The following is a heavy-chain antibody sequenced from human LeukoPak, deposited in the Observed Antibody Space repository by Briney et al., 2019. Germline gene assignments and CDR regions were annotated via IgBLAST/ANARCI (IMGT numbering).Heavy chain of an antibody. Sequence: GGSLRLSCAASGFTFSSYAMSWVRQAPGKGLEWVSAISGSGGSTYYADSVKGRFTISRDNSQNTLYLHINNQRAEDTAVYYCAKVGSGWSSTRFDYWGQGTLVTVSS. V-gene: IGHV3-23*01. D-gene: IGHD6-19*01. CDR3: AKVGSGWSSTRFDY. CDR1: GFTFSSYA. J-gene: IGHJ4*02. CDR2: ISGSGGST.